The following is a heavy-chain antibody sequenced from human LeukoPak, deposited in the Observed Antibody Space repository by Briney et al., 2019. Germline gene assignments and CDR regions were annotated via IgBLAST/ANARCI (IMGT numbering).Heavy chain of an antibody. CDR1: GFTVSSNY. V-gene: IGHV3-66*01. D-gene: IGHD3-16*01. Sequence: GGSLRLSCAASGFTVSSNYMSWVRQAPGKGLEWVSVIYSGGSTYYADSVKGRFTISRDNSKNALYLQMNSLRPEETAVYYCVKGVGGAANYYYMDVWGKGTSVTVSS. J-gene: IGHJ6*03. CDR2: IYSGGST. CDR3: VKGVGGAANYYYMDV.